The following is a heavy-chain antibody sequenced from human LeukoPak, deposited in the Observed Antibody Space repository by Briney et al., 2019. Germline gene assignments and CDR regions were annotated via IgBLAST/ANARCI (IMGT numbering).Heavy chain of an antibody. V-gene: IGHV1-18*01. J-gene: IGHJ4*02. CDR2: ISAYNGNT. D-gene: IGHD3-22*01. CDR3: ARDLSTRYSDTSGYSPSDY. Sequence: ASVKVSFKASGYTFITYGISWVRQAPGQGLEWMGWISAYNGNTYYAQKLQGRVTMTTDTSTNTAYMELRGLRSDDTAVYYCARDLSTRYSDTSGYSPSDYWGQGSLVTVSP. CDR1: GYTFITYG.